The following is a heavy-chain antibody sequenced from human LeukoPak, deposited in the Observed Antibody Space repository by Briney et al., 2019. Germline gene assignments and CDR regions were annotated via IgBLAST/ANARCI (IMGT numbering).Heavy chain of an antibody. CDR1: GFTFSSYS. D-gene: IGHD6-13*01. CDR3: ARERVVAAAVPFDY. CDR2: ISSSSSYI. J-gene: IGHJ4*02. Sequence: GGSLRLSXAASGFTFSSYSMNWVRQAPGKGLEWVSSISSSSSYIYYADSVKGRFTISRDNAKNSLYLQMNSLRAEDTAVYYCARERVVAAAVPFDYWGQGTLVTVSS. V-gene: IGHV3-21*01.